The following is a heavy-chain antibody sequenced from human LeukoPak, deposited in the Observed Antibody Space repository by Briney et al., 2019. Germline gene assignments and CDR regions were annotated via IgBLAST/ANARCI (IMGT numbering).Heavy chain of an antibody. CDR2: IYYSGST. J-gene: IGHJ4*02. CDR1: GRSISSYY. CDR3: ARYSTSKGDFDY. V-gene: IGHV4-59*01. D-gene: IGHD6-6*01. Sequence: PSETLSLTCTVSGRSISSYYWSWIRQPPGKGQEWIGYIYYSGSTNYNPSLKSRVTISVDTSKNQFSLKLSFVTAAGTAVYYCARYSTSKGDFDYWGQGTLVTISS.